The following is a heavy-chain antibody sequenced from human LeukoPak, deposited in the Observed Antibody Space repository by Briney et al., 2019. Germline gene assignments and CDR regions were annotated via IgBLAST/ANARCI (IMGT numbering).Heavy chain of an antibody. CDR2: ISGSGGST. CDR3: AKSEGNFDY. Sequence: AGGSLRLSCAASGFTFTSYAMNWVRQAPGKGLEWVSAISGSGGSTYYADSVKGRFTVSRDNSENTLFLQMNSLRAEDTAVYNCAKSEGNFDYWGQGTLVTVSS. CDR1: GFTFTSYA. J-gene: IGHJ4*02. V-gene: IGHV3-23*01.